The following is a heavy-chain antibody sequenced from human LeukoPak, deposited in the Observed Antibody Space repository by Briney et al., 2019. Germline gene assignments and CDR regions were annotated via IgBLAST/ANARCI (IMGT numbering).Heavy chain of an antibody. CDR1: GGSISSSSYY. CDR3: ARQRAYYYDSSGHYRGWFDP. CDR2: IYYSGST. D-gene: IGHD3-22*01. J-gene: IGHJ5*02. V-gene: IGHV4-39*01. Sequence: SETLSLTCTVSGGSISSSSYYWGWIRQPPGKGLEWIGSIYYSGSTYYKVSLKSRVTISVDTSKNQFSLKLTSVTAADTAIYYCARQRAYYYDSSGHYRGWFDPWGQGTLVTVSS.